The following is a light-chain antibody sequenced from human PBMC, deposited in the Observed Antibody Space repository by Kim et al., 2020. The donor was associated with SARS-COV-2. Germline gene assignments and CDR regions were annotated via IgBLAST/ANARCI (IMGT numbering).Light chain of an antibody. CDR2: RNN. CDR1: SSNIGSNY. Sequence: ELTQPPSASGTPGQRVTISCSGSSSNIGSNYVYWYQQLPGTAPKLLIYRNNQRPSGVPDRFSGSKSGTSASLAISGLRSEDEADYYCATWDDSLSGWVFGGGTQLTVL. V-gene: IGLV1-47*01. J-gene: IGLJ3*02. CDR3: ATWDDSLSGWV.